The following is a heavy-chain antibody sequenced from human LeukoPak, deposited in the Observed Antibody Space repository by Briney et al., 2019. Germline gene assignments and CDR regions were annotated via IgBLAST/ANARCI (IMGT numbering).Heavy chain of an antibody. D-gene: IGHD3-10*01. V-gene: IGHV3-30*18. CDR3: ANDFGHYGSGSYYKTTYGMDV. J-gene: IGHJ6*02. Sequence: GGSLRLSCAASGFTFSSYGMHWVRQAPGKGLEWVAVISYDGSNKYYADSVKGRFTISRDNSKNTLYLQMNSLRAEDTAVYYCANDFGHYGSGSYYKTTYGMDVWGQGTTVTVSS. CDR1: GFTFSSYG. CDR2: ISYDGSNK.